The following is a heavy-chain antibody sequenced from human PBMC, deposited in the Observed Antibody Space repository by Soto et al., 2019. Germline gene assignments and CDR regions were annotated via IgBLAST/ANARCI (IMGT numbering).Heavy chain of an antibody. D-gene: IGHD3-3*01. CDR3: ARQAYYDFWSGPSPWFDP. CDR2: IYPGDSDT. CDR1: GYSFTSYW. J-gene: IGHJ5*02. V-gene: IGHV5-51*01. Sequence: GESLKISCKGSGYSFTSYWIGWVRQMPGKGLEWMGIIYPGDSDTRYSPSFQGQVTISADKSISTAYLQWSSLKASDTAMYYCARQAYYDFWSGPSPWFDPWGQGTLVTVSS.